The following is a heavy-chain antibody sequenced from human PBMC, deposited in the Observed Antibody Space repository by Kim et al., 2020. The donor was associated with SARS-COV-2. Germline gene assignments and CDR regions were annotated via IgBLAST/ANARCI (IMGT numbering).Heavy chain of an antibody. CDR2: INWNSYST. J-gene: IGHJ4*01. Sequence: SLRLSCAASGFKFGDYGMYWVRLAPGKGLEWVAGINWNSYSTGYADSVKGRFTISIDNARNSLYLQMNSLRDEDTALYYCAKADERQGWNFDWIHYF. CDR3: AKADERQGWNFDWIHYF. D-gene: IGHD3-9*01. V-gene: IGHV3-9*01. CDR1: GFKFGDYG.